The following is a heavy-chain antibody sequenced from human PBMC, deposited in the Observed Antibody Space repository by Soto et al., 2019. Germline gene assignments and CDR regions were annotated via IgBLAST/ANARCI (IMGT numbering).Heavy chain of an antibody. CDR2: IYHSGST. J-gene: IGHJ4*02. CDR1: GGSISSSNW. CDR3: AREMYYDSSGYYSPIYFDY. V-gene: IGHV4-4*02. D-gene: IGHD3-22*01. Sequence: SETLSLTCAVSGGSISSSNWWSWVRQPPGKGLEWIGEIYHSGSTNYNPSLKSRVTISVDKSKNQFSLKLSSVTAADTAVYYCAREMYYDSSGYYSPIYFDYWGQGTLVTVSS.